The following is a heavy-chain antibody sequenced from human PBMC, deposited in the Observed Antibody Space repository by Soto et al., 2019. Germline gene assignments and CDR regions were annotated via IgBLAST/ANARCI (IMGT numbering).Heavy chain of an antibody. CDR2: IIPIFGTA. J-gene: IGHJ6*02. V-gene: IGHV1-69*13. CDR3: ARDRAYGSGSYYPPGYYYVMDV. CDR1: GGTFSSYA. D-gene: IGHD3-10*01. Sequence: GASVKVSCKASGGTFSSYAISWVRQAPGQGLEWMGGIIPIFGTANYAQKFQGRVTITADESTSTAYMELSSLRSEDTAVYYCARDRAYGSGSYYPPGYYYVMDVWGQGTTVTVSS.